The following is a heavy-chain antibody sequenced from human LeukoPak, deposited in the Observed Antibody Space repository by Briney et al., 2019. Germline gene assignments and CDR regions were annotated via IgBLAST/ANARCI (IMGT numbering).Heavy chain of an antibody. CDR2: IYTSGST. CDR3: ARGGSGWYGNYYYGMDV. D-gene: IGHD6-19*01. J-gene: IGHJ6*02. Sequence: SETLSLTCTVSGGSISSYYWSWIRQPAGKGLEWIGRIYTSGSTNYNPSLKSRVTMSVGTSKNQFSLKLSSVTAADTAVYYCARGGSGWYGNYYYGMDVWGQGTTVTVSS. V-gene: IGHV4-4*07. CDR1: GGSISSYY.